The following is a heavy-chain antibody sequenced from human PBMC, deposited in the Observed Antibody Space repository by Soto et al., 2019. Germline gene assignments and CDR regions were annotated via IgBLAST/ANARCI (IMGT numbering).Heavy chain of an antibody. CDR3: ASSTFFPDSRGYHFNNLDS. CDR1: LRYLERSNYF. Sequence: PSESRSLTCSVSLRYLERSNYFWNWIRQPPGKGLECIGNSSYTRGSNPNAALTSRVTLSFDTVNIQFGLTLTSVTAADSGMYYCASSTFFPDSRGYHFNNLDSWGQGTLVTVSS. CDR2: SSYTRGS. D-gene: IGHD3-22*01. V-gene: IGHV4-61*01. J-gene: IGHJ4*02.